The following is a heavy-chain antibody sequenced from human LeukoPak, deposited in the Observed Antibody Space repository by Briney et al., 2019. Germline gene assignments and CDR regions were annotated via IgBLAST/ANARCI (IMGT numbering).Heavy chain of an antibody. Sequence: GGSLRLSCAASGFTFSTYSMNWVRQAPGKGLEWVANIKQDGSKKSYVDSVKGRFTISRDNAKNSLYLQMNSLRAEDTAIYYCTRVGYIDEGIDYWGQGTLVTVSS. CDR1: GFTFSTYS. J-gene: IGHJ4*02. D-gene: IGHD5-24*01. CDR3: TRVGYIDEGIDY. CDR2: IKQDGSKK. V-gene: IGHV3-7*04.